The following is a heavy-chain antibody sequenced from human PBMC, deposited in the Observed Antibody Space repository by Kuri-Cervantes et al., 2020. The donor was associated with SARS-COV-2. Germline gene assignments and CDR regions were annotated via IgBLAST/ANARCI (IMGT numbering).Heavy chain of an antibody. Sequence: GSLSLSCTVSDGSISSYYWSWIRQPPGKGLEWIGYIYYSGSTNYNPSLKSRVTISVDTSKNQFSLKLSSVTAADTAVYYCARDSRYCSSTSCYYYYGMDVWGQGTTVTVSS. CDR1: DGSISSYY. CDR3: ARDSRYCSSTSCYYYYGMDV. V-gene: IGHV4-59*01. D-gene: IGHD2-2*01. CDR2: IYYSGST. J-gene: IGHJ6*02.